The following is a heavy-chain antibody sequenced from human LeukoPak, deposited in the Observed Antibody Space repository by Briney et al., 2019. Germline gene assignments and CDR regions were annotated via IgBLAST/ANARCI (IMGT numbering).Heavy chain of an antibody. CDR1: GFTFSSYW. J-gene: IGHJ4*02. V-gene: IGHV3-48*02. CDR2: ISSSGSTI. D-gene: IGHD6-6*01. Sequence: PGGSLRLSCAASGFTFSSYWMHWVRHAPGKGLEWVSYISSSGSTIYYADSVKGRFTVSRDNAKNSPFLQMNSLRDEDTAVYYCTRGGAARPDYWGQGTLVTVSS. CDR3: TRGGAARPDY.